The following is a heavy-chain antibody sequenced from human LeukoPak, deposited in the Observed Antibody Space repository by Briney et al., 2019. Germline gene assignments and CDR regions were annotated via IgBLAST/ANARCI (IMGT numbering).Heavy chain of an antibody. D-gene: IGHD2-21*01. Sequence: GGSLRLSCEASGFSFSGHWMDWVRQAPAKGLEWVANIKNDGSEKYFVDSVKGRFTISRDNAKGSLYLEMNNLRAEDTAIYYCMRSIVDWGQGILVTVSS. CDR1: GFSFSGHW. J-gene: IGHJ4*02. CDR3: MRSIVD. V-gene: IGHV3-7*03. CDR2: IKNDGSEK.